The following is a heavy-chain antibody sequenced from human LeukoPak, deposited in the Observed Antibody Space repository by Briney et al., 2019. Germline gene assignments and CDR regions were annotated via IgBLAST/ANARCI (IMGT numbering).Heavy chain of an antibody. CDR2: IRNKANGYTT. CDR3: TTDSRDYGIPSLFDY. Sequence: GGSLRLSCAASGFRFSDHHMEWVRQAPGKGLEWVGRIRNKANGYTTEYAASVNGRFTISRDDSKSSLFLQMNGLITEDTAVYYCTTDSRDYGIPSLFDYWGQGTLVTVSS. CDR1: GFRFSDHH. V-gene: IGHV3-72*01. J-gene: IGHJ4*02. D-gene: IGHD4-17*01.